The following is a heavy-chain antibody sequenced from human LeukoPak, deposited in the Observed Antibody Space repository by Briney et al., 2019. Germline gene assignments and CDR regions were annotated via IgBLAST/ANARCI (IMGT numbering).Heavy chain of an antibody. CDR3: ARGPDWGPGAFDI. Sequence: ASVKVSCKASGYTFTSYAMHWVRQAPGQRLEWMGWINAGNGNTNYAQKLQGRVTMTTDTSTSTAYMELRSLRSDDTAVYYCARGPDWGPGAFDIWGQGTMVTVSS. J-gene: IGHJ3*02. CDR1: GYTFTSYA. CDR2: INAGNGNT. V-gene: IGHV1-3*01. D-gene: IGHD3/OR15-3a*01.